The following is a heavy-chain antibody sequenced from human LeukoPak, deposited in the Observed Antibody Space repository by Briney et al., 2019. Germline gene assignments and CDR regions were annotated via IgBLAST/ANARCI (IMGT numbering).Heavy chain of an antibody. CDR3: TRVGYIDEGIDY. CDR2: IKQDGSKK. V-gene: IGHV3-7*04. J-gene: IGHJ4*02. D-gene: IGHD5-24*01. Sequence: GGSLRLSCVASGFPFSSYWMTWVRQAPGKGLEWVANIKQDGSKKSYVDSVKGRFTISRDNAKSSLYLQMNSLRAEDTAIYYCTRVGYIDEGIDYWGQGTLVTVSS. CDR1: GFPFSSYW.